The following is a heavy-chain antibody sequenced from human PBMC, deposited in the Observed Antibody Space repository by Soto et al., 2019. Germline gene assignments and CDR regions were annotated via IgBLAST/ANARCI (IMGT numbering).Heavy chain of an antibody. D-gene: IGHD3-10*01. J-gene: IGHJ3*02. CDR1: GYSFTSYW. CDR2: IYPGDSDT. Sequence: GESLKISCKGSGYSFTSYWIGWVRQMPGKGLEWMGIIYPGDSDTRYSPSFQGQVTISADKSISTAYLQWSSLKASDTAMYYCARPVGTYYYGSGVPIWGQGTMVTVSS. V-gene: IGHV5-51*01. CDR3: ARPVGTYYYGSGVPI.